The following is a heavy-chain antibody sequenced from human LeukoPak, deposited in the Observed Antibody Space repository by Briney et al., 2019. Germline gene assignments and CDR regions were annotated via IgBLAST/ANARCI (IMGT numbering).Heavy chain of an antibody. V-gene: IGHV3-11*04. Sequence: GALRLSCPASGFTFSDYYMSWIRQAPGKGLEWVSYISSSGATIYYADSVKGRFTISRDNAKNSLYLQMNSLRAEDTAVYYCARDRGDIVVVPAALDYWGQGTLVTVSS. D-gene: IGHD2-2*01. J-gene: IGHJ4*02. CDR1: GFTFSDYY. CDR2: ISSSGATI. CDR3: ARDRGDIVVVPAALDY.